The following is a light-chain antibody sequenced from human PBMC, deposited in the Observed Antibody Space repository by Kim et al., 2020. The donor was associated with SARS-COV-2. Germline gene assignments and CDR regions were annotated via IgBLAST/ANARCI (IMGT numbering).Light chain of an antibody. CDR3: QHYDNRVT. J-gene: IGKJ4*01. CDR2: GPS. CDR1: QPISSN. Sequence: SVAPEDRATLSCRSSQPISSNFAWYQQRPGQAPRLLIYGPSTRATGIPARFSGSGSRTEFTLTISSLQSEYVAVYYCQHYDNRVTFGGGTKVDIK. V-gene: IGKV3-15*01.